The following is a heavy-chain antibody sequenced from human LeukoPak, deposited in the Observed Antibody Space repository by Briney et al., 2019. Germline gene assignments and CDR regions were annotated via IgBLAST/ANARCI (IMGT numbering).Heavy chain of an antibody. CDR3: GHVSTYYYGAGTYYTHPLMFVP. Sequence: GASVKVSCKASGYTFTSYGISWVRQAPGQGLEWMGCISAYNGNTNYAQKLQGRVTMTTDTSTSTAFMERRSLRSDDPVVYYGGHVSTYYYGAGTYYTHPLMFVPWGQGTLVTVSS. D-gene: IGHD3-10*01. J-gene: IGHJ5*02. CDR1: GYTFTSYG. CDR2: ISAYNGNT. V-gene: IGHV1-18*01.